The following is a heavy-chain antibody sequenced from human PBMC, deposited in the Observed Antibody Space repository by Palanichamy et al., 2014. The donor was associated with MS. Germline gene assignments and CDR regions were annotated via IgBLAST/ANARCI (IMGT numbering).Heavy chain of an antibody. D-gene: IGHD3-3*01. Sequence: VQSGAEVKKPGAVSEGLLQGFWLHLYQLRYQLGATGPWTRLEWMGWISAYNGNTNYAQKLQGRVTMTTDTSTSTAYMELRSLRSDDTAVYYCARARKEGWYYDFWSGYPRDAFDIWGQGTMVTVSS. V-gene: IGHV1-18*04. J-gene: IGHJ3*02. CDR3: ARARKEGWYYDFWSGYPRDAFDI. CDR1: LHLYQLR. CDR2: ISAYNGNT.